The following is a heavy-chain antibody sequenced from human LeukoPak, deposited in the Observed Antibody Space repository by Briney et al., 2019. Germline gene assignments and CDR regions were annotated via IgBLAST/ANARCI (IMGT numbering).Heavy chain of an antibody. D-gene: IGHD5-24*01. CDR2: ISYDGSNK. Sequence: GSLRLSCAASGFTFSSYAMHWVRQAPGKGLEWVAVISYDGSNKYYADSVKGRFTISRDNSKNTLYLQMNSLRAEDTAVYYCARAKGDGYSYFDYWGQGTLVTVSS. CDR3: ARAKGDGYSYFDY. CDR1: GFTFSSYA. J-gene: IGHJ4*02. V-gene: IGHV3-30*04.